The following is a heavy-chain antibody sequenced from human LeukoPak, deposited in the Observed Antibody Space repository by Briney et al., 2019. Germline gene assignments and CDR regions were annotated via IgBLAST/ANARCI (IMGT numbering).Heavy chain of an antibody. CDR1: GYTFTSYG. J-gene: IGHJ6*02. D-gene: IGHD3-10*01. V-gene: IGHV1-18*01. CDR3: ARDPPALLWFGELSLYYYYYGMDV. CDR2: ISAYNGNT. Sequence: ASVNVSFKAAGYTFTSYGISWVRQAPGQGLEWMGWISAYNGNTNYAQKLQGRVTMTTDTSTSTAYMELRSLRSDDTAVYYCARDPPALLWFGELSLYYYYYGMDVWGQGTTVTVSS.